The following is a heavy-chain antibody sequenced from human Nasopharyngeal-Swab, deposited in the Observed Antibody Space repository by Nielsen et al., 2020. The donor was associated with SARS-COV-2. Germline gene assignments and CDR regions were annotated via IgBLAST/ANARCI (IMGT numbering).Heavy chain of an antibody. V-gene: IGHV3-9*01. CDR2: ISWNRGSI. CDR3: AKDMSSGWSWAYYYVMDV. CDR1: GFTFDDYA. D-gene: IGHD6-19*01. Sequence: GGSLRSAGAASGFTFDDYAMHWVRHAPGKGLEWVSGISWNRGSIGYADSLNGRFTISRDNAKNSLYLHMNSLRAEYTPLYYCAKDMSSGWSWAYYYVMDVWGQGTTVTVSS. J-gene: IGHJ6*02.